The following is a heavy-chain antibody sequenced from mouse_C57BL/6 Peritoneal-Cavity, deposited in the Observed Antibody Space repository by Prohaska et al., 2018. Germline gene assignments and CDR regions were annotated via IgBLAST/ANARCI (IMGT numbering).Heavy chain of an antibody. D-gene: IGHD4-1*01. CDR1: GIDFSRYW. J-gene: IGHJ4*01. V-gene: IGHV4-1*01. CDR2: SNPDSSTI. Sequence: EVKLLQSGGGLVQPGGSLKLSCAASGIDFSRYWMSWVRRAPGKGLEWIGESNPDSSTINYAPSLKDKFIISRDNAKNTLYLQMSKVRSEDTALYYCARQLGEDAMDYWGQGTSVTVSS. CDR3: ARQLGEDAMDY.